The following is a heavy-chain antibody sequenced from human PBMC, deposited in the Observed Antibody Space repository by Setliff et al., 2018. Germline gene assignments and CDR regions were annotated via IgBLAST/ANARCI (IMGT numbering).Heavy chain of an antibody. V-gene: IGHV4-61*02. CDR2: IQGTGNT. D-gene: IGHD3-9*01. CDR1: GGSFDSGTHY. J-gene: IGHJ4*02. CDR3: AGTPARGTTWLSPFDY. Sequence: SSETLSLTCTVTGGSFDSGTHYWSWIRQPAGKVPEWIGLIQGTGNTNYNPSLQSRATISIDTSKNQISLKITSETAADTALYSCAGTPARGTTWLSPFDYWGQGIQVTVSS.